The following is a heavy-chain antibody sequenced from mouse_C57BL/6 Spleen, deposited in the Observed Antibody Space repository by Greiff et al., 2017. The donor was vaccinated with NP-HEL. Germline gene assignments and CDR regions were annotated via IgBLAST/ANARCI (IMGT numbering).Heavy chain of an antibody. V-gene: IGHV1-59*01. Sequence: QVQLQQPGAELVRPGTSVKLSCKASGYTFTSYWMHWVKQRPGQGLEWIGVIDPSDSYTNYNQKFKGKATLTVDTSFSTAYMQLSSLTSEDSAVYYCARGAYYSNFDVWGTGTTVTVSS. CDR1: GYTFTSYW. CDR3: ARGAYYSNFDV. CDR2: IDPSDSYT. D-gene: IGHD2-5*01. J-gene: IGHJ1*03.